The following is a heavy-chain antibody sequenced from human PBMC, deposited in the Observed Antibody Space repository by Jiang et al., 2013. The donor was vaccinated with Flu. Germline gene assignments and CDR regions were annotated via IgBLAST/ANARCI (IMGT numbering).Heavy chain of an antibody. V-gene: IGHV4-39*01. CDR1: GASISSSLHY. D-gene: IGHD3-10*01. CDR2: IYYSGYT. Sequence: GSGLVKPSGTLSLTCTVSGASISSSLHYWAWIRQPPGKGLEWIGSIYYSGYTYFNPSLSSRLAISVDTAKSQISLQLTSVTAADTAVYYCARQVGDTMVRGVIRDWFDPVGPGNPGHCPPQ. CDR3: ARQVGDTMVRGVIRDWFDP. J-gene: IGHJ5*02.